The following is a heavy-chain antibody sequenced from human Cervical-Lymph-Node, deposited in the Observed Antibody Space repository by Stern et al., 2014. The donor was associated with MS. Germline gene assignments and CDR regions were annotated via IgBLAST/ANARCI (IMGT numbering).Heavy chain of an antibody. Sequence: EVQLVESGGNLVQPGGSLTLACVASGFNVNDYSLNWVRQAPGKGLQWISYINSGGTTTSYADSLNGRFTSSKDSARNALFLQMNSLRPEDTAVYYCARSLAGRAYWGQGTQVTVSS. V-gene: IGHV3-48*04. CDR2: INSGGTTT. D-gene: IGHD6-6*01. CDR3: ARSLAGRAY. J-gene: IGHJ4*02. CDR1: GFNVNDYS.